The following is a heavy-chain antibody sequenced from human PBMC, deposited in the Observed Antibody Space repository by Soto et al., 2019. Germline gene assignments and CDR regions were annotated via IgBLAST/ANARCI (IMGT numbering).Heavy chain of an antibody. CDR2: ISAYNGNT. V-gene: IGHV1-18*01. CDR3: AXSPPYYYDRPRGNPFDP. Sequence: GASVKVSCKVSGYTFTSYGISWVRQAPGQGLEWMGWISAYNGNTNYAQKLQGRVTMTTDTSTSTAYMELRSLRSDDTAVYYCAXSPPYYYDRPRGNPFDPWGQGTLVTVSS. CDR1: GYTFTSYG. D-gene: IGHD3-22*01. J-gene: IGHJ5*02.